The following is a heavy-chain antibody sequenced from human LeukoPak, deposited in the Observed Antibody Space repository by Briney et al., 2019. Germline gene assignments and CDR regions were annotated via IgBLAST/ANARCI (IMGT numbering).Heavy chain of an antibody. CDR2: INPSGGST. Sequence: ASVKVSCKASGYTFTSYYMHWVRQAPGQGLEWMGIINPSGGSTSYAQKFQGRVTMTRDTSTSTVYMELSSLRSEDTAVYYCATAYYYDSSGVNWFDPWGQGTLVTVSS. J-gene: IGHJ5*02. CDR3: ATAYYYDSSGVNWFDP. V-gene: IGHV1-46*01. CDR1: GYTFTSYY. D-gene: IGHD3-22*01.